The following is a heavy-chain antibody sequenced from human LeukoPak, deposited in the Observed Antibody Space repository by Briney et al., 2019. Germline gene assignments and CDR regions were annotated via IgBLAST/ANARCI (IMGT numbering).Heavy chain of an antibody. CDR2: INHSGST. CDR1: GGSFSGYY. D-gene: IGHD6-13*01. J-gene: IGHJ4*02. CDR3: ARGSGGPGYSSRAGY. Sequence: SETLSLTCAVYGGSFSGYYWSWIRQPPGKGLEWIGEINHSGSTNYNPSLKSRVTISVDTSKNQFSLKLSSVTAADTAVYYCARGSGGPGYSSRAGYWGQGTLVTVSS. V-gene: IGHV4-34*01.